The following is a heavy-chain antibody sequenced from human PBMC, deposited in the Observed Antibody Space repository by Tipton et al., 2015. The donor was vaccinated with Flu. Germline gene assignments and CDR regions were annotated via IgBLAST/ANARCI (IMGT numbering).Heavy chain of an antibody. D-gene: IGHD3-16*01. CDR1: GGSISGYY. V-gene: IGHV4-59*07. J-gene: IGHJ4*02. CDR3: ATEYRGSGNRYYFGY. CDR2: IYYSGST. Sequence: TLSLTCTVSGGSISGYYWTWIRQPPGKGLEWIGYIYYSGSTNYNPSLKSRVTISVDTSKNQFSLKLSSVTAADTAVYYCATEYRGSGNRYYFGYWGQGTLVTVSS.